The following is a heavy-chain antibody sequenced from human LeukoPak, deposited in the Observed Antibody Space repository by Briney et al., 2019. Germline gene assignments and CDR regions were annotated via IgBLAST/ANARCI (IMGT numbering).Heavy chain of an antibody. V-gene: IGHV4-61*05. CDR1: GGSISSSSYY. J-gene: IGHJ4*02. D-gene: IGHD1-26*01. Sequence: SETLSLTCTVSGGSISSSSYYWGWIRQPPGKGLEWIGYIYYSGSTSYNPSLNSRVTISVDTSKNQFSLKLSSMTAADTAVYYCARHGGGGESYPRVFDSWGRGNLVTVSS. CDR3: ARHGGGGESYPRVFDS. CDR2: IYYSGST.